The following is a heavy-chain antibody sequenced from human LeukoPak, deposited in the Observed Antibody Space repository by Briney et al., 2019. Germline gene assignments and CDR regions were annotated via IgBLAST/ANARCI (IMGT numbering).Heavy chain of an antibody. V-gene: IGHV1-2*02. CDR2: INPDSGGT. D-gene: IGHD1-26*01. J-gene: IGHJ5*02. Sequence: ASVKVSCKASGYTFIGHYMHWVRQAPGQGLEWMGWINPDSGGTNYAQKFQGRVTMTRDTSISTAYMELSRLRSDDTAVYYCAREGWYTGNPLRGNWFDPWGQGTLVTVSS. CDR3: AREGWYTGNPLRGNWFDP. CDR1: GYTFIGHY.